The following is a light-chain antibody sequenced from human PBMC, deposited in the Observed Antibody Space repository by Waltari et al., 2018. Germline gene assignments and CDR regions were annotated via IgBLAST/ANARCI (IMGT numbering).Light chain of an antibody. Sequence: DIQMTQSPSSLSASVGDRVTITCRASQSITSFLNWYHHKPGKAPKILIYAASSLPSGVPSRFSGSGSGTDFTLTISSLQPEDFATYYCQQSYTTPWTFGQGTKVEIK. V-gene: IGKV1-39*01. CDR1: QSITSF. CDR3: QQSYTTPWT. CDR2: AAS. J-gene: IGKJ1*01.